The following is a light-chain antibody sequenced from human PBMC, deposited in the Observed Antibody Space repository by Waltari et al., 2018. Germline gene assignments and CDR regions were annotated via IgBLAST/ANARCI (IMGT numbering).Light chain of an antibody. V-gene: IGKV4-1*01. CDR2: WAS. J-gene: IGKJ3*01. Sequence: DIVMTQSPDSLGVSLGERATINCKSSQSVLHSSNNENSLTWYQQKPGQPPKLLIYWASTRESGVPDRFSGSGSGTDFTLTINSLQTKDVAVYYCQQYYSTPFTFGPGTKVDIK. CDR3: QQYYSTPFT. CDR1: QSVLHSSNNENS.